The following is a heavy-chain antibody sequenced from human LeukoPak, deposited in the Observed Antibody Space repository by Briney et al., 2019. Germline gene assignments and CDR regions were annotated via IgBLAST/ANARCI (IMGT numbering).Heavy chain of an antibody. CDR3: ARGLVGATGEYYFDY. V-gene: IGHV3-66*01. Sequence: GGSLRLSCAASGFTVSSNYMSWVRQAPGKGLEWVSVIYSGGSTYYADSVKGRFTISRDNSKNTLYLQMNSLRAEDTAVYYCARGLVGATGEYYFDYWGQGTLVTVSS. CDR2: IYSGGST. CDR1: GFTVSSNY. J-gene: IGHJ4*02. D-gene: IGHD1-26*01.